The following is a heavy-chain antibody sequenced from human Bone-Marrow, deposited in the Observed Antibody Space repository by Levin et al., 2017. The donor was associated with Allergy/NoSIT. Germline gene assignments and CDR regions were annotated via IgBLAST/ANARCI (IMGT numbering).Heavy chain of an antibody. V-gene: IGHV1-2*02. CDR1: GFTFTGHY. Sequence: ASVKVSCKASGFTFTGHYIHWVRQAPGQGLEWMGWVKPKTGDTNYAQKFQGRVSMTRDMSISTAYMELGRLKSDDTAVYYCARDLRGGYSPFDSWGQGTLVTVSS. CDR2: VKPKTGDT. CDR3: ARDLRGGYSPFDS. J-gene: IGHJ4*02. D-gene: IGHD1-26*01.